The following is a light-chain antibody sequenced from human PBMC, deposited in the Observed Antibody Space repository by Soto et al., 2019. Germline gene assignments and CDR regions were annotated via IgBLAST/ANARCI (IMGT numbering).Light chain of an antibody. CDR2: TAS. J-gene: IGKJ4*01. V-gene: IGKV1-12*01. CDR3: QQANSFPLT. Sequence: DIQMTQSPSSVSASVGDRVTITCRASQGISSLLAWYQQKPGKAPNLLIHTASSLQSGVPSRFSGSGSGTDFTLTISSLQPEDSVTYYCQQANSFPLTFGGGTKVEIK. CDR1: QGISSL.